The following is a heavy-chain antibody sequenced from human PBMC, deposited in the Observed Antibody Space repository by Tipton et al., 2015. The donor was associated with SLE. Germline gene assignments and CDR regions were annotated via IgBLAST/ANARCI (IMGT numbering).Heavy chain of an antibody. V-gene: IGHV4-59*01. D-gene: IGHD2-2*01. CDR2: IYYSGST. Sequence: TLSLTCTVSGGSINSYFWSWNRQPPGKGLEWIGYIYYSGSTNYNPSLKSRVTMSVDTSKNQISLKLSSVTAADTAVYYCARDVAPAAVPLFEYWGQGTLVTVSS. CDR1: GGSINSYF. J-gene: IGHJ4*02. CDR3: ARDVAPAAVPLFEY.